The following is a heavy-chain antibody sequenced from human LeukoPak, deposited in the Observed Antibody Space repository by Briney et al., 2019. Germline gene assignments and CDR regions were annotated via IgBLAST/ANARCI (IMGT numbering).Heavy chain of an antibody. CDR3: ASQYATHRYYYYGMDV. D-gene: IGHD2-8*01. Sequence: GASVKVSCKASGYTFTSYGISWVRQAPGQGLEWMGWINPNSGGTNYTQKFQGRVTMTRDTSISTAYMELSRLRSDDTAVYYCASQYATHRYYYYGMDVWGQGTTVTVSS. CDR1: GYTFTSYG. CDR2: INPNSGGT. V-gene: IGHV1-2*02. J-gene: IGHJ6*02.